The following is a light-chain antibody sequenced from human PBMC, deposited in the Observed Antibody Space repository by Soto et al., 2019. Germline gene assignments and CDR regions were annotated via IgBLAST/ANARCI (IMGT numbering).Light chain of an antibody. CDR2: DVS. V-gene: IGLV2-14*01. Sequence: QSALTQPASVSGSPGQSIPISCTGTLSDVGGYNYVSWYQQHPGKAPKLMIYDVSNRPSGVSNRFSGSKSGNTASLTISGLQAEDEADYYCSSYTSSSTVVFGGGTKLTVL. J-gene: IGLJ2*01. CDR3: SSYTSSSTVV. CDR1: LSDVGGYNY.